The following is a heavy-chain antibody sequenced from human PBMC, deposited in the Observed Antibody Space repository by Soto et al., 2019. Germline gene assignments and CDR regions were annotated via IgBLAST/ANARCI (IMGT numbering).Heavy chain of an antibody. V-gene: IGHV4-34*01. CDR1: GGSFSTYY. D-gene: IGHD3-9*01. CDR2: INHSGSN. CDR3: ARGGSNDWQVAFDI. J-gene: IGHJ3*02. Sequence: QLQQWGAGLLKPSETLSLTCVVSGGSFSTYYYNWIRQYPGKGLECIGEINHSGSNNYSPSLKSLVTMSLDTSKNQFSLKLTSVTAADTAVYYCARGGSNDWQVAFDIWGQGTMVTVSS.